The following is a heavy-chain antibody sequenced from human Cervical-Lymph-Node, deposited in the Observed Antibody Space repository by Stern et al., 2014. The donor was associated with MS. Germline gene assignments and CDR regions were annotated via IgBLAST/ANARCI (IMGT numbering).Heavy chain of an antibody. Sequence: QVQLQESGPGLVKPSGTLSLTCAVSGASISTANWWSWVRQPPGEGLEWIGEVYHSGRANYIPSLKSRVTMSVDESKNQFSLRLTSVTAADTAVYYCARDFEFQLLCDWGQGALVTVSS. CDR1: GASISTANW. CDR2: VYHSGRA. V-gene: IGHV4-4*02. D-gene: IGHD2-2*01. J-gene: IGHJ4*02. CDR3: ARDFEFQLLCD.